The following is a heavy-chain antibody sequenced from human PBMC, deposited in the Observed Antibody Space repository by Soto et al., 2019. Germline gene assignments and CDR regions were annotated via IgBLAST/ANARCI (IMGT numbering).Heavy chain of an antibody. D-gene: IGHD6-13*01. CDR3: ARDRLPRGGDRIAAASNWFDP. J-gene: IGHJ5*02. CDR2: IYYSGST. Sequence: LSLTFTVSGGSISSGGYYWSWIRQHPGKGLEWIGYIYYSGSTYYNPSLKSRVTISVDTSKNQFSLKLSSVTAADTAVYYCARDRLPRGGDRIAAASNWFDPWGQGTLVTVSS. CDR1: GGSISSGGYY. V-gene: IGHV4-31*03.